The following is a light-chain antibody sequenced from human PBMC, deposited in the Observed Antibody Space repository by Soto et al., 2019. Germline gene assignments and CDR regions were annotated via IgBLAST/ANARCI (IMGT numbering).Light chain of an antibody. J-gene: IGLJ2*01. Sequence: QSVLTQPASVSGSPGQSITISCTGTSSVVGAYNYVSWYQQHPDKAPKLMIYDVSNRPSGVSNRFSGSKSGNTASLTISGLQAEDESDYYCSSYTSNSTHVVFGGGTQLTVL. CDR3: SSYTSNSTHVV. CDR1: SSVVGAYNY. V-gene: IGLV2-14*01. CDR2: DVS.